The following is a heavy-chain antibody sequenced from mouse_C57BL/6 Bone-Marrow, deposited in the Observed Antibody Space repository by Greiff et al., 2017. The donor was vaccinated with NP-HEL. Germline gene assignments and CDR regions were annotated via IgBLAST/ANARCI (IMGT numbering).Heavy chain of an antibody. J-gene: IGHJ2*01. CDR3: ARRGAAQATSFDY. V-gene: IGHV1-53*01. CDR2: INPSNGGT. D-gene: IGHD3-2*02. CDR1: GYTFTSYW. Sequence: VQLQQPGTELVKPGASVKLSCKASGYTFTSYWMHWVKPRPGQGLEWIGNINPSNGGTNYNEKFKSKATLTVDKSSSTAYMQLSSLTSEDSAVYYCARRGAAQATSFDYWGQGTTLTVSS.